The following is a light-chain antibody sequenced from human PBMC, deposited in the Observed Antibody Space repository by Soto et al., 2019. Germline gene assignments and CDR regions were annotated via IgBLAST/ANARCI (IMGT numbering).Light chain of an antibody. CDR3: QQTYSFPRT. Sequence: DIQMTQSPSSLSASVGDRVTITCRAGHTISTYLNWFQQKPGKAPKLLIYAASSLQSGVPSRFSGTGSGTDFTLTISSLQPEDFATYYCQQTYSFPRTFGQGTKVDI. CDR1: HTISTY. V-gene: IGKV1-39*01. CDR2: AAS. J-gene: IGKJ1*01.